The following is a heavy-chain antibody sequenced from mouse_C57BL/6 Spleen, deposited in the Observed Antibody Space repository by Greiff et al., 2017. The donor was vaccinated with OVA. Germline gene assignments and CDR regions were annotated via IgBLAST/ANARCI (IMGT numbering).Heavy chain of an antibody. J-gene: IGHJ1*03. D-gene: IGHD1-1*01. V-gene: IGHV7-3*01. CDR3: ARSLYYGSSYVYWYFDV. CDR2: IRNKANGYTT. Sequence: DVHLVESGGGLVQPGGSLSLSCAASGFTFTDYYMSWVRQPPGQALEWLGIIRNKANGYTTEYSASVKGRFTISRDNSQSILYLQMNALIAEDSATYYCARSLYYGSSYVYWYFDVWGTGTTVTVSS. CDR1: GFTFTDYY.